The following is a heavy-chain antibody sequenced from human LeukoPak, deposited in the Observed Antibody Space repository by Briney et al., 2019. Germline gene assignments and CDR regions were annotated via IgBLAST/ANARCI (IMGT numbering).Heavy chain of an antibody. J-gene: IGHJ5*01. D-gene: IGHD2-2*01. V-gene: IGHV3-48*01. CDR1: GFTFSSYG. CDR3: ARGAGYCTSTGCYGSDWFDS. CDR2: ISISGSAI. Sequence: GGSLRLSCAASGFTFSSYGMNWVRQAPGKGLECVSYISISGSAIYYADSVKGRFTISRDNSKNTLYLQMNSLRAEDTAVYYCARGAGYCTSTGCYGSDWFDSWGQGVLVTVSS.